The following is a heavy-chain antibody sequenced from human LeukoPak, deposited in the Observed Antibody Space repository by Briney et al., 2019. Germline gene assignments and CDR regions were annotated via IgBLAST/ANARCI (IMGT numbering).Heavy chain of an antibody. Sequence: PGGSLRLSCAASGFTFSSYAMSWVRQAPGKGLEWVSGIGGSDGSTYYADSVKGRFTISRDNSKDTLYLQMNSLRAEDTAVYYCAKDHRVVRRGTVAGTYYWGQGTLVTVSS. V-gene: IGHV3-23*01. J-gene: IGHJ4*02. CDR2: IGGSDGST. D-gene: IGHD6-19*01. CDR3: AKDHRVVRRGTVAGTYY. CDR1: GFTFSSYA.